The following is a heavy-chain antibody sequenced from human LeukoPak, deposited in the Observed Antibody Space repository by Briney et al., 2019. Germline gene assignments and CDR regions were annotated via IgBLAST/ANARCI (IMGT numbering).Heavy chain of an antibody. CDR1: GGSVTDYY. CDR3: AKVGYSSGWYSGWFDP. Sequence: KSSETLSLTCTVSGGSVTDYYWSWIRQSPGKGLEWIGYIYYTGTSYNPSLKSRVTISVDTSKNQFSLKLSSVTAADTAVYYCAKVGYSSGWYSGWFDPWGQGTLVTVSS. D-gene: IGHD6-19*01. V-gene: IGHV4-59*08. J-gene: IGHJ5*02. CDR2: IYYTGT.